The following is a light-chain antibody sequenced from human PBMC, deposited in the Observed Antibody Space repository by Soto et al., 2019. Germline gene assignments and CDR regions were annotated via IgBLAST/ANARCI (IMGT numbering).Light chain of an antibody. V-gene: IGKV1-6*01. CDR3: LQHSSYPWT. Sequence: IQMTQSPSSLSASVGDRVTITCRASQDIRYGLSWYQQKPGKAPKLPIYAASSLQRGVPSRFSGSGSGTDFTLTISSLQPEDFATYSCLQHSSYPWTFGQGTKVDIK. J-gene: IGKJ1*01. CDR2: AAS. CDR1: QDIRYG.